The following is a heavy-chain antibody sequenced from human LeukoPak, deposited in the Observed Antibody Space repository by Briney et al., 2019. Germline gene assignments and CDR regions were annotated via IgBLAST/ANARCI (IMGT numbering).Heavy chain of an antibody. J-gene: IGHJ4*02. CDR3: ARFGITVVRGGKYYFDY. CDR1: GGSISNYY. Sequence: PSETLSLTCTVSGGSISNYYWSWIRQPPGKGLEWIGHIYYSGATKYNPSLKSRITISVDTSENQFSLMLSSVTAADTAVYYCARFGITVVRGGKYYFDYWGQGTLVTVSS. CDR2: IYYSGAT. D-gene: IGHD3-10*01. V-gene: IGHV4-59*08.